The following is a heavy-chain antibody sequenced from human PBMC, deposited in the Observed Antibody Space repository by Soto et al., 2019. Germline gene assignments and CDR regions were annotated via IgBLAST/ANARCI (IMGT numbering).Heavy chain of an antibody. Sequence: GSLRLSCAASGFTFSSYWMSWVRQAPGKGLEWVANIKQDGSEKYYVESVKGRFTISRDNAKNSLYLQMNSLRAENTAVYYCARSEYQLPHEGNYWGQGTVVTVPS. CDR1: GFTFSSYW. J-gene: IGHJ4*02. V-gene: IGHV3-7*01. D-gene: IGHD2-2*01. CDR2: IKQDGSEK. CDR3: ARSEYQLPHEGNY.